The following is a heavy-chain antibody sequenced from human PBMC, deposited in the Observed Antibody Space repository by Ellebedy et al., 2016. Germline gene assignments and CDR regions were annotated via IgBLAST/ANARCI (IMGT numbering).Heavy chain of an antibody. Sequence: GGSLRLSXAASGLTASNNYMNWVRQAPGKGLEWVSVIYSGGTTYYADSVKGRFTISRDNSKNMVYLQMNSLRAEDTAVYYCARGYCSDITCAEWGQGTLVIVSS. CDR3: ARGYCSDITCAE. CDR1: GLTASNNY. CDR2: IYSGGTT. J-gene: IGHJ4*02. V-gene: IGHV3-66*01. D-gene: IGHD2-15*01.